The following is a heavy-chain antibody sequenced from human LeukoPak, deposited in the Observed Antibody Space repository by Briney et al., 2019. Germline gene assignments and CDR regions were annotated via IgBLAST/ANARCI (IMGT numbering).Heavy chain of an antibody. CDR1: GFSFSVYW. Sequence: TGGSLRLSCAASGFSFSVYWMHWVRQAPGKGLEWVAIISYDGSNEYYADSVKGRFTISRDNSKNTLYLQMNSLRAADTAVYYCARDTGTSYLSSFDYWGQGTLVTVSS. J-gene: IGHJ4*02. CDR2: ISYDGSNE. D-gene: IGHD6-6*01. V-gene: IGHV3-30*03. CDR3: ARDTGTSYLSSFDY.